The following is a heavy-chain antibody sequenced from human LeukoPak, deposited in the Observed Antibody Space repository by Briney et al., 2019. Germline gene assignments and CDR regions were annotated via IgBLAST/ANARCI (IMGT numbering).Heavy chain of an antibody. CDR3: ARDLVRGTRIDY. J-gene: IGHJ4*02. Sequence: SETLSLTCTVSGGSISSYYWSWIRQPPGKGLEWIGYIYYSGSTNYNPSLKSRVTISVDTSKNQFSLKLSSVTAADTAVYYCARDLVRGTRIDYWGQGTLVTVSS. CDR1: GGSISSYY. CDR2: IYYSGST. V-gene: IGHV4-59*01. D-gene: IGHD3-10*01.